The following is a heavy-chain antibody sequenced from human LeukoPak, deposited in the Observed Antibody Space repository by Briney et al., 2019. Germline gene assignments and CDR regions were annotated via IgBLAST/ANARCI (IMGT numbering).Heavy chain of an antibody. V-gene: IGHV4-34*01. CDR3: ARGGPYGSGSYYKYNWFDP. CDR1: GGSFSGYY. Sequence: PSETLSLTCAVYGGSFSGYYWSWIRQPPGKGLEWIGEINHSGSTNCNPSLKSRVTISVDTSKNQFSLKLRSVTAADTAVYYCARGGPYGSGSYYKYNWFDPWGQGTLVTVSS. J-gene: IGHJ5*02. CDR2: INHSGST. D-gene: IGHD3-10*01.